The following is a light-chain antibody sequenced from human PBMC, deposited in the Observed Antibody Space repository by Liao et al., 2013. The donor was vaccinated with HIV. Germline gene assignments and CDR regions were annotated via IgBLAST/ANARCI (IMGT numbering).Light chain of an antibody. J-gene: IGLJ2*01. CDR2: HDT. CDR1: KLGDKY. V-gene: IGLV3-1*01. Sequence: SYELTQPPSVSVSPGQTASITCSGDKLGDKYVSWYQQKPGQSPVVVIYHDTKRPSGIPERFSGSNSGNTATLTISGTQAMDETDYYCQAWDRNTAIFGGGTKLTVL. CDR3: QAWDRNTAI.